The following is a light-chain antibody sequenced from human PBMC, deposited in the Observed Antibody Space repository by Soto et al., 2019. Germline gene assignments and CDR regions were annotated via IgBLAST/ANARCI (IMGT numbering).Light chain of an antibody. J-gene: IGLJ1*01. CDR2: DVT. CDR3: CSYAGGYIYL. CDR1: SSDVGAYNF. V-gene: IGLV2-11*01. Sequence: QSVLTQPASVSGSPEQSITISCTGTSSDVGAYNFVSWYQQHPGRPPKLMIYDVTKWPSGVPERFSGSKSGNTASLTISGLQAEDEADYFCCSYAGGYIYLFGTGTKVTVL.